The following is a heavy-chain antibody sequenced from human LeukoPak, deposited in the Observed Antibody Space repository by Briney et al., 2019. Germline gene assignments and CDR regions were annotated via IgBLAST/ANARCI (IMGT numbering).Heavy chain of an antibody. CDR1: GGSISGSTYF. J-gene: IGHJ4*02. D-gene: IGHD2-15*01. Sequence: PSETLSLTCTVSGGSISGSTYFWGWIRQPPGKGLEWIGSIYYSGSTYQNPSLKSRVTISVDTSKNQFSLKLSSVTAADTAVYYCARMSSPGWGQGTLVTVSS. CDR2: IYYSGST. V-gene: IGHV4-39*01. CDR3: ARMSSPG.